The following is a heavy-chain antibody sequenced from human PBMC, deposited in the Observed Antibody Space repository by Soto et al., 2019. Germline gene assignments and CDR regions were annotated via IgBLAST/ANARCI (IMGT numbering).Heavy chain of an antibody. CDR2: ITWNSGTI. CDR3: AKDTFYGSGTYYLLSD. J-gene: IGHJ4*02. CDR1: GFTFDDYA. D-gene: IGHD3-10*01. Sequence: DVRLVESGGGLVQPGRSLRLSCAASGFTFDDYAMHWVRHAPGKGLEWVSGITWNSGTIDYADSVKGRFTISRDNAKNSLYLQMNSLRAEDTALYYCAKDTFYGSGTYYLLSDWGQGTLVTVSS. V-gene: IGHV3-9*01.